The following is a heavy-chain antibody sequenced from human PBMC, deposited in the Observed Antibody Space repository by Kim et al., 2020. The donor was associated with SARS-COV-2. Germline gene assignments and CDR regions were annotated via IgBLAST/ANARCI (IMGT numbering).Heavy chain of an antibody. CDR3: ARERRAGADGAFDI. Sequence: ADSVKGRFTITRDNAKNSLYLQMNSLRAEDTAVYYCARERRAGADGAFDIWGQGTMVTVSS. J-gene: IGHJ3*02. D-gene: IGHD6-19*01. V-gene: IGHV3-11*04.